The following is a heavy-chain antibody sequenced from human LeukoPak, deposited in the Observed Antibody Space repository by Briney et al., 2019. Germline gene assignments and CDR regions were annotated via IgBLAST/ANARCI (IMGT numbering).Heavy chain of an antibody. CDR1: GYTLTELS. CDR2: FDPEDGET. J-gene: IGHJ4*02. CDR3: ARAAGYSYDLLFDY. D-gene: IGHD5-18*01. V-gene: IGHV1-24*01. Sequence: GASVKVSCKVSGYTLTELSMHWVRQAPGKGLEWMGGFDPEDGETIYAQKFQGRVTITADKSTGTAYMELSSLRSEDTAVYYCARAAGYSYDLLFDYWGQGTLVTVSS.